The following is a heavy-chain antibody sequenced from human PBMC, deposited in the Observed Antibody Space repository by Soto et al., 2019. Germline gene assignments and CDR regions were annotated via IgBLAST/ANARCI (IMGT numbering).Heavy chain of an antibody. V-gene: IGHV4-39*01. CDR1: GGSISSGGYS. CDR3: AYTVNTGLMEIDY. Sequence: SETLSLTCAVSGGSISSGGYSWSWIRQPPGKGLEWIGSIYYSGSTYYNPSLKSRVTISVDTSKNQFSLKLSSVTAADTAVYYCAYTVNTGLMEIDYWGQGTLVTVSS. D-gene: IGHD4-17*01. J-gene: IGHJ4*02. CDR2: IYYSGST.